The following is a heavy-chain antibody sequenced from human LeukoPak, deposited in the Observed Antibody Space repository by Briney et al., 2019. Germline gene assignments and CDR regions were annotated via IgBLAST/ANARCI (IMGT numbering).Heavy chain of an antibody. Sequence: GASVKVSCKASGATFDNYAFNWVRQAPGQGLEWMGGFIPIFGTTYFAQKFQDRVTLTADESTTTVYMELSNLRYEDTAVYYCAKGQYYDTNWFDPWGQGTLVTVSS. J-gene: IGHJ5*02. D-gene: IGHD3-16*01. V-gene: IGHV1-69*13. CDR3: AKGQYYDTNWFDP. CDR2: FIPIFGTT. CDR1: GATFDNYA.